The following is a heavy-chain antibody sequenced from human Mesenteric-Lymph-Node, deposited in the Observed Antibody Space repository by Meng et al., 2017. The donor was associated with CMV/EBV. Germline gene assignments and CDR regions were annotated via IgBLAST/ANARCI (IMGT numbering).Heavy chain of an antibody. CDR2: IYHSGST. CDR3: ASLYSYGPLYYYYYGMDV. J-gene: IGHJ6*02. D-gene: IGHD5-18*01. Sequence: GSLRLSCTVSGYSISSGYYWGWIRQPPGKGLEWIGSIYHSGSTYYNPSLKSRVTISVDTSKNQFSLKLSSVTAADTAVYYCASLYSYGPLYYYYYGMDVWGQGTTVTVSS. CDR1: GYSISSGYY. V-gene: IGHV4-38-2*02.